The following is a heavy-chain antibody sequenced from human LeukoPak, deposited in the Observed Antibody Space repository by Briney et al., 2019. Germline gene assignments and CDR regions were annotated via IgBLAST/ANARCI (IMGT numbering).Heavy chain of an antibody. CDR1: GVSISSSNSY. Sequence: SETLSLTCTVSGVSISSSNSYWGWIRQPPGKGLEWIGSIYYSGNTYYNASLKSQVSISIDTSKNQFSLKLTSVTAADTAVYYCARVFVVATITDYYYYYMDVWGKGTTVTVSS. D-gene: IGHD5-12*01. CDR3: ARVFVVATITDYYYYYMDV. V-gene: IGHV4-39*01. CDR2: IYYSGNT. J-gene: IGHJ6*03.